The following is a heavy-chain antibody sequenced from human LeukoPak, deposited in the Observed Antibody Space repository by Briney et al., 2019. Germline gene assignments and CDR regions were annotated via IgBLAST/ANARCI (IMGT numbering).Heavy chain of an antibody. CDR1: GLTFNSNY. CDR2: IYSGGTT. V-gene: IGHV3-66*01. J-gene: IGHJ4*02. CDR3: ASKVTTGY. Sequence: PGGSLRLSCVVSGLTFNSNYMSWVRQAPGKGLEWGSVIYSGGTTNYTDSVKGRFIVYRDNSKNTLYLQMNSLRAEDTAVYYCASKVTTGYWGQGTLVTVSS. D-gene: IGHD1-14*01.